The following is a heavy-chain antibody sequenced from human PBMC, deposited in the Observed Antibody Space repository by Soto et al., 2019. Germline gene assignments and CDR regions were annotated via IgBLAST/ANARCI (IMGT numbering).Heavy chain of an antibody. D-gene: IGHD3-10*01. CDR2: IYYSGST. J-gene: IGHJ5*02. Sequence: SETLSLTCTVSGGSISSYYWSWIRQPPGKGLEWIGYIYYSGSTNYNPSLKSRVTISVDTSKNQFSLKLSSVTAADTAVYYCARESGAGDVDPWSQGTLVTVSS. V-gene: IGHV4-59*12. CDR3: ARESGAGDVDP. CDR1: GGSISSYY.